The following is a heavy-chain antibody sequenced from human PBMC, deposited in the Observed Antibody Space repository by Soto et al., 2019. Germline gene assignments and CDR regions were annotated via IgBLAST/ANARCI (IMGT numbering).Heavy chain of an antibody. V-gene: IGHV3-23*01. D-gene: IGHD2-2*01. J-gene: IGHJ6*02. Sequence: GGSLRLSCAASGFTFSSYGMHWVRQAPGKGLEWVPGISGSGGTTYYADSVKGRFTISRDNSKNTLFLQLNSLRAEDTAVYYCAFLSSRNYYYVMYFWGQGTTVPVSS. CDR2: ISGSGGTT. CDR3: AFLSSRNYYYVMYF. CDR1: GFTFSSYG.